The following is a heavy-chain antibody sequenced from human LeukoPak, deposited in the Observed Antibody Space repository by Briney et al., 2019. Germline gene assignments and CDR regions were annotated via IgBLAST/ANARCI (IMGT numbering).Heavy chain of an antibody. CDR3: ARDLDCYDSSGYNH. Sequence: GGSLRLSCAASGLNLTTYAMGWVRQAPGKGLEWVSVISDRGDSTYYGDSVKGRFTISRDNAKNSLYLQMNSLRAEDTAVYYCARDLDCYDSSGYNHWGQGTLVTVSS. J-gene: IGHJ5*02. V-gene: IGHV3-23*01. CDR2: ISDRGDST. CDR1: GLNLTTYA. D-gene: IGHD3-22*01.